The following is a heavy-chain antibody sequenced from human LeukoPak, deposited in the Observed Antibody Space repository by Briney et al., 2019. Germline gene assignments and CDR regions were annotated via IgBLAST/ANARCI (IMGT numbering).Heavy chain of an antibody. D-gene: IGHD1-1*01. CDR3: ARETGDLVLNYFDY. J-gene: IGHJ4*02. V-gene: IGHV1-2*02. Sequence: GASVKVSCRTSGYTFTGYYIHWVRQAPGQGLEWMGWINTNSGDTHYAQRFRGRVTMTRETSISTAYMDLSRLTSDDTAVYFCARETGDLVLNYFDYWGQGSVVTVSS. CDR2: INTNSGDT. CDR1: GYTFTGYY.